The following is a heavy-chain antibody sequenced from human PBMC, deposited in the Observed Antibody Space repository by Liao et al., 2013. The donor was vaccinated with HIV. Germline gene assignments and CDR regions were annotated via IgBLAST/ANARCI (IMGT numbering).Heavy chain of an antibody. D-gene: IGHD3-10*01. Sequence: QVQLQESGPGLVKPSETLSLTCTVSGGSISSYYWSWIRQPAGKGLEWIGRIYTSGSTNYNPSLKSRVTISIDTSKNQFSLKLSSVTAADTAVYYCAREGPIGWFGELLPPDVWGKGTTVTVSS. J-gene: IGHJ6*04. CDR2: IYTSGST. CDR3: AREGPIGWFGELLPPDV. CDR1: GGSISSYY. V-gene: IGHV4-4*07.